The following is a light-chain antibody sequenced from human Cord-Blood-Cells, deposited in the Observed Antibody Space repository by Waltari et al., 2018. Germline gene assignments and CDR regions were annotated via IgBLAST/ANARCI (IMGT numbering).Light chain of an antibody. CDR1: QSVLYSSNNKNY. V-gene: IGKV4-1*01. Sequence: INCKSSQSVLYSSNNKNYLAWYQQKPGQPPKLLIYWASTRESGVPDRFSGSGSGTDFTLTISSLQAEDVAVYYCQQYYSTPYTFGQGTKLVIK. CDR2: WAS. CDR3: QQYYSTPYT. J-gene: IGKJ2*01.